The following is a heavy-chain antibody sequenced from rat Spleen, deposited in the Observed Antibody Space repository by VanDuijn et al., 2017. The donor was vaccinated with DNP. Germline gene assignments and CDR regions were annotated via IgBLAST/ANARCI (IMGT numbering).Heavy chain of an antibody. J-gene: IGHJ2*01. Sequence: EVQLVESGGGLVQPGRSLKLSCAASGFTFSDYAMAWVRQAPKKGLEWVAAISYDGLRTYYRDSVRGRFTISRENAKNTLNLQMNSLRSEDTATYYCATHLGLLQDYWGQGVMVTVSS. CDR3: ATHLGLLQDY. D-gene: IGHD1-1*01. CDR2: ISYDGLRT. V-gene: IGHV5-17*01. CDR1: GFTFSDYA.